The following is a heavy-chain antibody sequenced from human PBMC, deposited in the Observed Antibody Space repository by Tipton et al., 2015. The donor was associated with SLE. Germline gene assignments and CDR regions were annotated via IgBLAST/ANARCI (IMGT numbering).Heavy chain of an antibody. CDR1: GGSVSSGSYY. J-gene: IGHJ6*03. V-gene: IGHV4-61*01. Sequence: TLSLTCAVSGGSVSSGSYYWSWIRQPPGKGLEWIGYIYYSGSTNYNPSLKSRVTISVDTSKNQFSLKLSSVTAADTAVYYCARGRGYSSGWYYYYYYMDVWGKGTTVTVSS. CDR2: IYYSGST. D-gene: IGHD6-19*01. CDR3: ARGRGYSSGWYYYYYYMDV.